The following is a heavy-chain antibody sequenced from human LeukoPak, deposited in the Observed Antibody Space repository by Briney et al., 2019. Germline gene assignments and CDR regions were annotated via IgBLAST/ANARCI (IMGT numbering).Heavy chain of an antibody. Sequence: ASVKVSCKASGYTSTSYAMHWVRQAPGQRLEWMGWINAGNGNTKYSQKFQGRVTITRDTSASTAYMELSSLRSEDTAVYYCARAPRLRYFDWWGQGTLVTVSS. J-gene: IGHJ4*02. CDR1: GYTSTSYA. CDR3: ARAPRLRYFDW. D-gene: IGHD3-9*01. V-gene: IGHV1-3*01. CDR2: INAGNGNT.